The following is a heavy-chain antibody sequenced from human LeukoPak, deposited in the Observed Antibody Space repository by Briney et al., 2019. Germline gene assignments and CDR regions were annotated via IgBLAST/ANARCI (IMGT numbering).Heavy chain of an antibody. J-gene: IGHJ4*02. CDR1: GFTFSSYG. CDR2: ISYDGSNK. CDR3: AKDHSLNPPTAMVSTFVDY. Sequence: GGSLRLSCAGSGFTFSSYGMHWVRQAPGKGLEWVAVISYDGSNKYYADSVKGRFTISRDNSKNTLYLQMNSLRAEDTAVYYCAKDHSLNPPTAMVSTFVDYWGQGTLVTVSS. D-gene: IGHD5-18*01. V-gene: IGHV3-30*18.